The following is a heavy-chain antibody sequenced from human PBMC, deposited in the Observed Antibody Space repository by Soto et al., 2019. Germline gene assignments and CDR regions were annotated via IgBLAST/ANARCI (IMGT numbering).Heavy chain of an antibody. CDR3: ASGLILWFGELSRRGGYYYYMDV. D-gene: IGHD3-10*01. CDR2: INDSGNI. V-gene: IGHV4-34*01. Sequence: QVQLQQWGAGLLKPSETLSLTCAVYGGSFSGYQWTWIRQTPGKGLEWIGEINDSGNINYNPSLKSRVIILVDKAKKQMSLKLSSVTAADSGVYYCASGLILWFGELSRRGGYYYYMDVCGNGTSVPVSS. J-gene: IGHJ6*03. CDR1: GGSFSGYQ.